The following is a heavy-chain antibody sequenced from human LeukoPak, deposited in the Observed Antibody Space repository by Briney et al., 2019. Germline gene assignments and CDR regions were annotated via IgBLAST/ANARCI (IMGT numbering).Heavy chain of an antibody. D-gene: IGHD6-19*01. CDR3: AREAVVLTLDY. Sequence: GGSLRLSCAASGFTFSSYAMHWVRQAPGKGLEWGAVISYDGSNKYYADSVKGRFTISRDNSKNTLYLQMNSLRAEDTAVYYCAREAVVLTLDYWGQGTLVTVSS. V-gene: IGHV3-30*04. CDR1: GFTFSSYA. J-gene: IGHJ4*02. CDR2: ISYDGSNK.